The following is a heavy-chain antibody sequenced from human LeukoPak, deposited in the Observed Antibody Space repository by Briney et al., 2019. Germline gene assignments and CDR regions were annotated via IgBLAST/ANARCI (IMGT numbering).Heavy chain of an antibody. CDR2: ISGSGGST. Sequence: PGGSLRLSCAASGFTFSSYAMSWVRQAPGGGLEWVSAISGSGGSTYYAGSVKGRFTISRDNSKNTLYLQMNSLRAEDTAVYYCAKGLRYFDWLSLHWGQGTLVTVSS. J-gene: IGHJ4*02. CDR1: GFTFSSYA. V-gene: IGHV3-23*01. CDR3: AKGLRYFDWLSLH. D-gene: IGHD3-9*01.